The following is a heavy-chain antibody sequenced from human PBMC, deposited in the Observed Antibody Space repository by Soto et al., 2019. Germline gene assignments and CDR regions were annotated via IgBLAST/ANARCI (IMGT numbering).Heavy chain of an antibody. CDR2: INSDGNT. V-gene: IGHV4-4*07. Sequence: PXETLSLTCTVAGGSLFGDYCTWIRQPAGGGLEWIGRINSDGNTNYSPSLKSRVAMSVDPSRKHFSLNLTSVTAADTASYFCARARRLENWFDPRGPGIQVNVSS. CDR3: ARARRLENWFDP. J-gene: IGHJ5*02. CDR1: GGSLFGDY. D-gene: IGHD5-12*01.